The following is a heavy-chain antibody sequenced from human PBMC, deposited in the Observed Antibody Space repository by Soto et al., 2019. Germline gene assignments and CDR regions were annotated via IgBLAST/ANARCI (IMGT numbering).Heavy chain of an antibody. V-gene: IGHV5-51*01. D-gene: IGHD1-7*01. CDR3: ARPGGAHQQNYFDP. Sequence: GESLKISCKGSGSSFNSYWIAWVRQIPGKGLEWMGSIYPGDSDTKYRPSVQGQVTISVDQSISTDSLQCSSLKASDTGMYYCARPGGAHQQNYFDPWGQGTLVTVSS. CDR1: GSSFNSYW. CDR2: IYPGDSDT. J-gene: IGHJ5*02.